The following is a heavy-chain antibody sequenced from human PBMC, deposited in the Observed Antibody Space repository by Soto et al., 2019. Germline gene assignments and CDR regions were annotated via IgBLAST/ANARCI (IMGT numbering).Heavy chain of an antibody. V-gene: IGHV4-30-2*01. D-gene: IGHD4-4*01. J-gene: IGHJ4*02. CDR3: ARGGGVTTTGDDY. Sequence: QLQLQESGSGLVKPSQTLSLTCAVSGGSINTATHSWSWIRQPPGKGLEWIGYIYHSGSTYYNPSVKGRVTISIGMSNSQCSLRLGSVTAADTAVYCCARGGGVTTTGDDYWGQGILVTVSS. CDR2: IYHSGST. CDR1: GGSINTATHS.